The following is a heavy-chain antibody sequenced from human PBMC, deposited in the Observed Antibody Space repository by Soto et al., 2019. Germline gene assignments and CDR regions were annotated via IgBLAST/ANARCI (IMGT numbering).Heavy chain of an antibody. CDR1: GFTFDDYA. V-gene: IGHV3-9*01. CDR3: VKVTTVTTGAFDI. CDR2: ISWNSGSI. Sequence: EVQLVESGGGLVQPGRSLRLSCAASGFTFDDYAMHWVRQAPGKGLEWVSGISWNSGSIGYADSVKGRFTISRDNAKNSLYLQMNSLRAEDTALYYCVKVTTVTTGAFDIWGQGTMVTVSS. J-gene: IGHJ3*02. D-gene: IGHD4-17*01.